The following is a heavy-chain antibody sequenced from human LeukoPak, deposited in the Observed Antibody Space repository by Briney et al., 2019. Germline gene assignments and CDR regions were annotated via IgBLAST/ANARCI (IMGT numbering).Heavy chain of an antibody. CDR3: AKVEGASKASVY. D-gene: IGHD1-1*01. CDR1: GFTFSDYF. Sequence: GGSLRLSCAASGFTFSDYFMSWIRQAPGKGLEWVSYISSSGTIIYYADSVKGRFTISRDNSKNTLYLQMYSLRAEDTAVYYCAKVEGASKASVYWGQGALVTVSS. CDR2: ISSSGTII. V-gene: IGHV3-11*01. J-gene: IGHJ4*02.